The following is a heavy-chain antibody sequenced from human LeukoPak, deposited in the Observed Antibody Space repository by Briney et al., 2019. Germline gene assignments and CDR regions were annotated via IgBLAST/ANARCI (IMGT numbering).Heavy chain of an antibody. V-gene: IGHV3-53*01. Sequence: GGSLRLSCAASVFTVSSNYMSWVRQAPGKGLEWVSVIYSGGSTYYADSVKGRFTISRDNSKNTLYLQMNSLRAEDTAVYYCARGDYYDSSGYFYWGQGTLVTVSS. J-gene: IGHJ4*02. D-gene: IGHD3-22*01. CDR1: VFTVSSNY. CDR2: IYSGGST. CDR3: ARGDYYDSSGYFY.